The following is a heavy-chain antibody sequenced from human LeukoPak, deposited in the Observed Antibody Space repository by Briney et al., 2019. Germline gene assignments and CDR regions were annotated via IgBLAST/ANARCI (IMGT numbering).Heavy chain of an antibody. CDR1: GGSFSGYY. CDR3: ARARITILRYAFDI. D-gene: IGHD3-3*01. Sequence: PSETLSLTCAVYGGSFSGYYWSWIRQPPGKGLEWIGEINHSGSTNYNPSLKSRVTISVDTSKNQFSLKLSSVTAADTAVYYCARARITILRYAFDIWGQGTMVTVSS. J-gene: IGHJ3*02. V-gene: IGHV4-34*01. CDR2: INHSGST.